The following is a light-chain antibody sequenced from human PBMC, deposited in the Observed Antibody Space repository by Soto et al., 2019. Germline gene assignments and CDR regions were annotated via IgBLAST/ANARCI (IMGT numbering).Light chain of an antibody. V-gene: IGKV3-15*01. CDR1: HSIGNN. CDR3: QQYFGIPRT. J-gene: IGKJ1*01. CDR2: GAS. Sequence: EIQMTQSPGTLSVSAGERATLSCRASHSIGNNLAWYQQKRGQAPRLLIHGASTRDTGIPPRFSDSGSGTDFTLTISSLQPEDVAAYYCQQYFGIPRTFGQGTKVDIK.